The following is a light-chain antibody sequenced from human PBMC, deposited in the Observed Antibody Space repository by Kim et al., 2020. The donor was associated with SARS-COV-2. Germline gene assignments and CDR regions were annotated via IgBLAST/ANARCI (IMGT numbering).Light chain of an antibody. CDR3: QHYNAYPWT. J-gene: IGKJ1*01. Sequence: DIHMTQSPATLSAVVGDRVTITCRASQSISTWVAWYQQKPGKAPNLLIYKASSLESGVPSRFSGSASGTEFTLTISSLQPDDFGTYYCQHYNAYPWTFGQGTKVEIK. CDR2: KAS. CDR1: QSISTW. V-gene: IGKV1-5*03.